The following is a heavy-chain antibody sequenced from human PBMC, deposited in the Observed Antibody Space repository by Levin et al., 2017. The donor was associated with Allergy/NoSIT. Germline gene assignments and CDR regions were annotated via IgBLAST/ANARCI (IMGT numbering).Heavy chain of an antibody. Sequence: KVSCKGSGYSFTTYWIGWVRQMPGKGLEWMGIIYPGDSDTRYSPSFQGQVTISADKSISTAYLQWSSLKASDTAIYYCARHFGYCSGGTCHPGYYYMDSWGKGTTVTVSS. V-gene: IGHV5-51*01. J-gene: IGHJ6*03. D-gene: IGHD2-15*01. CDR1: GYSFTTYW. CDR2: IYPGDSDT. CDR3: ARHFGYCSGGTCHPGYYYMDS.